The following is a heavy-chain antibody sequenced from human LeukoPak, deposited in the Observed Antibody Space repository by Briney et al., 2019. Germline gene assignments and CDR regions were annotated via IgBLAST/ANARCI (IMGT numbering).Heavy chain of an antibody. J-gene: IGHJ4*02. CDR1: GYPFISFG. V-gene: IGHV1-18*01. CDR2: SSPYNSKT. D-gene: IGHD5-18*01. Sequence: ASVKVSCKTSGYPFISFGIAWLRQAPGQGLEWLGWSSPYNSKTEYSQKLQDRVTMTTDPSTSTAYMEMRSLRSDDTAVYYCARDPDKFNGRYSYFDYWGQGTLVTVSS. CDR3: ARDPDKFNGRYSYFDY.